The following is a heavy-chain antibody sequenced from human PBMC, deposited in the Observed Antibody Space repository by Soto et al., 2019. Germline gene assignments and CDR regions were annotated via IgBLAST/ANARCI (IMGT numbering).Heavy chain of an antibody. J-gene: IGHJ3*01. CDR2: ISPSSGGT. CDR1: GYTFTSYY. Sequence: QVQLVQSGAEVKKPGASVRVSCKASGYTFTSYYIHWVRQAPGHGPEWMGMISPSSGGTDYAQKFQGRVTMTRDRSTSTVYMELSSRRSEDTAVYYCTRSMITTAGTDAFDLWGQGTLVTVS. CDR3: TRSMITTAGTDAFDL. D-gene: IGHD6-13*01. V-gene: IGHV1-46*03.